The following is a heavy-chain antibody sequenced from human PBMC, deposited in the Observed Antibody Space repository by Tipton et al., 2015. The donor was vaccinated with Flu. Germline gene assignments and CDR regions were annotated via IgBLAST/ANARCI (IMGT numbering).Heavy chain of an antibody. D-gene: IGHD4-23*01. V-gene: IGHV3-49*03. CDR2: IRSTPNGGTT. Sequence: SLRLSCTASGFTFDYYALSWFRLPPGKGLEWVGLIRSTPNGGTTEYAASAKGRFTISRDDSKTVAYLQMTSLKTDDTAIYYCTRDRNSRSTIGFDHWGQGTLVTVSS. CDR3: TRDRNSRSTIGFDH. J-gene: IGHJ4*02. CDR1: GFTFDYYA.